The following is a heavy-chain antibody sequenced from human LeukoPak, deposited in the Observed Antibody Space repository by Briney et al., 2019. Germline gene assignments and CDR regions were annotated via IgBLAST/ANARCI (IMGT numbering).Heavy chain of an antibody. CDR2: IHSDGRTT. D-gene: IGHD2-21*01. CDR1: GFTFSSYW. CDR3: ATEHCGAQGNFDL. Sequence: GGSLRLSCAASGFTFSSYWMHWVRQAPGKGLVWVSRIHSDGRTTDYADSVKGRFTISRDNAKNTLNLQMNSLRGEDTAVYYCATEHCGAQGNFDLWGRGTLVTVSS. J-gene: IGHJ2*01. V-gene: IGHV3-74*01.